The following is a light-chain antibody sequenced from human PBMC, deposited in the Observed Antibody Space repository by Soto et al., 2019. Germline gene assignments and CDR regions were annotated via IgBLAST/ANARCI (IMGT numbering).Light chain of an antibody. V-gene: IGKV3-11*01. CDR1: QSVDTY. CDR2: GAS. J-gene: IGKJ5*01. CDR3: QQYNSWPPST. Sequence: ELVLIPPPVNISLSRGNIAPLSCRASQSVDTYLAWYQQKPGQAPRLLIYGASSRATGIPDRFSGSGSQTDFSLTVSRLEPEDFAVYYSQQYNSWPPSTFGQGTRLEIK.